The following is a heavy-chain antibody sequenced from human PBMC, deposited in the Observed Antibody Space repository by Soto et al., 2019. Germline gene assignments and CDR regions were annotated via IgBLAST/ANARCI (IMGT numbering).Heavy chain of an antibody. Sequence: GGSLRLSCAASGFTFSDHYIDWVRQAPGKGLEWVGRSRDKGNSYSTDYGASVKGRFTISRDASKNSLYLQMNSLKTEDTALYYCARSMPRTTSFDYWGQGTLVTVSS. V-gene: IGHV3-72*01. CDR1: GFTFSDHY. CDR2: SRDKGNSYST. D-gene: IGHD1-7*01. CDR3: ARSMPRTTSFDY. J-gene: IGHJ4*02.